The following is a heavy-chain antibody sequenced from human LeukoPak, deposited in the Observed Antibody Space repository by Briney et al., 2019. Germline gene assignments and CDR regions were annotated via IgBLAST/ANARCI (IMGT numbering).Heavy chain of an antibody. D-gene: IGHD3-16*01. J-gene: IGHJ2*01. Sequence: GRSLRLSCAASGFTFSNYGMHWVRQAPGKGLEWVALISYDGTNKYYADSVKGRFTISRDSSKNTLYLQMNNLRVEDTAVYYCAKDRGTISESFWYFHLWGRGAPVTVFS. CDR2: ISYDGTNK. CDR3: AKDRGTISESFWYFHL. CDR1: GFTFSNYG. V-gene: IGHV3-30*18.